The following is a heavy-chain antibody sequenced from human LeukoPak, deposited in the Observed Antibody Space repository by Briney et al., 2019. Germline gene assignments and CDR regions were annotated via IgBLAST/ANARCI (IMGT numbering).Heavy chain of an antibody. CDR2: ISLSGST. CDR3: ARGRDRLRYSSSSSEYFQH. CDR1: GGSFSGYY. J-gene: IGHJ1*01. Sequence: SETLSLTCAVYGGSFSGYYWSWIRQPPGKGLEWIGEISLSGSTNYNPSLKSRVTISVDTPKNQFSLKLSSVTAADTAVYYCARGRDRLRYSSSSSEYFQHWGQGTLVTVSS. D-gene: IGHD6-6*01. V-gene: IGHV4-34*01.